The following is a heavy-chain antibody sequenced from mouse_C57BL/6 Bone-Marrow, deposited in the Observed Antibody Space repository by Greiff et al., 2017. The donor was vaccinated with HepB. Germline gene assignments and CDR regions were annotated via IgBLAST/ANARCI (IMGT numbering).Heavy chain of an antibody. V-gene: IGHV1-61*01. Sequence: KQPGAELVRPGSSVNLSCKASGYTFTSYWMDWVKQRPGQGLEWIGNIYPSDSETHYNQKFKDKATLTVDKSSSTAYMQLSSLTSEDSAVYYCAIMITTRFDYWGQGTTLTVSS. CDR2: IYPSDSET. J-gene: IGHJ2*01. CDR1: GYTFTSYW. D-gene: IGHD2-4*01. CDR3: AIMITTRFDY.